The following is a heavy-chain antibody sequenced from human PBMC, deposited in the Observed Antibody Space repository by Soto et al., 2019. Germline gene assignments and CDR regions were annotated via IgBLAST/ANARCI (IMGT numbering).Heavy chain of an antibody. CDR1: AGSISSTNYY. CDR2: IYYRGNA. D-gene: IGHD4-17*01. Sequence: SETLSLTCTVSAGSISSTNYYWGWIRQPPGKGLEWIGNIYYRGNAYYNPSLNSRVTISVDTSKNQFSLKLSSVTAADTAVYYCASLRSTVVSFDYWGQGTLVTVSS. J-gene: IGHJ4*02. CDR3: ASLRSTVVSFDY. V-gene: IGHV4-39*01.